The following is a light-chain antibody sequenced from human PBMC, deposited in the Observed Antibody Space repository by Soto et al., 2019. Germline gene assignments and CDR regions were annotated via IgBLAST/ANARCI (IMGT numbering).Light chain of an antibody. Sequence: QSVLTQPASVSGSPVQSITISCTGTSSDVGGYNYVSWYQQHPVKAPKLMIYDVTNRPSGVSDRFSGSKSGNTASLTISGLQAEDEADYYCSSYTSSSTPYVFGTGTKVTVL. CDR2: DVT. CDR1: SSDVGGYNY. CDR3: SSYTSSSTPYV. V-gene: IGLV2-14*01. J-gene: IGLJ1*01.